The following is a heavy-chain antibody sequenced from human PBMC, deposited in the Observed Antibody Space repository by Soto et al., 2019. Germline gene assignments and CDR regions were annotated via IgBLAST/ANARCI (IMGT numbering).Heavy chain of an antibody. CDR1: GFTFTSSA. CDR3: AAGVLNAYDYVWGSYRPPLFGMDV. Sequence: GASVKVSCKASGFTFTSSAVQWVRQARGQRLEWIGWIVVGSGNTNYAQKFQERVTITRDMSTSTAYMELSSLRSEDTAVYYCAAGVLNAYDYVWGSYRPPLFGMDVWGQGTTVTVSS. V-gene: IGHV1-58*01. J-gene: IGHJ6*02. CDR2: IVVGSGNT. D-gene: IGHD3-16*02.